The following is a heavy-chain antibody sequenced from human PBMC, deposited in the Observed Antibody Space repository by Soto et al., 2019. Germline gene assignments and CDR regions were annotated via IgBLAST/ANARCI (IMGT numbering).Heavy chain of an antibody. D-gene: IGHD2-15*01. J-gene: IGHJ3*02. CDR2: IIPIFGTA. Sequence: QVQLVQSGAEVKKPGSSVKVSCKASGGTFSSYAISWVRQAPGQGLEWMGGIIPIFGTANYEQKFQGRVTINEDESASTAYMDLSSLTSEDTAVYYCARSAGGDCSGGSCYFDDAFDIWGQGTMVTVSS. CDR1: GGTFSSYA. V-gene: IGHV1-69*01. CDR3: ARSAGGDCSGGSCYFDDAFDI.